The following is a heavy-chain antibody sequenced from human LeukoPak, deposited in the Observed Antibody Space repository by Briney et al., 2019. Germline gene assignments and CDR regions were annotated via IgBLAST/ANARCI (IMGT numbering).Heavy chain of an antibody. D-gene: IGHD3-22*01. V-gene: IGHV4-34*01. J-gene: IGHJ4*02. CDR2: INHSGST. Sequence: SETLSLTCAVYGGSFSGYYWSWIRQPPGKGLEWIGEINHSGSTNYNPSLKSRVTISVDTSKNQFSLKLSSVTAADTAVYYCARHEDYYDSSVNYWGQGTLVTVSS. CDR3: ARHEDYYDSSVNY. CDR1: GGSFSGYY.